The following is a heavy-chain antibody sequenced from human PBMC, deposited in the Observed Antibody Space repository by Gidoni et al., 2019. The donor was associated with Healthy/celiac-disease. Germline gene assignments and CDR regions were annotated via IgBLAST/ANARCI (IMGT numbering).Heavy chain of an antibody. CDR2: NYYSGST. CDR1: VGSIRRGDYY. J-gene: IGHJ5*02. Sequence: QVQLQESGPVLVKPSQILSLTCTVSVGSIRRGDYYWSWIRQPPGKGLEWIWYNYYSGSTYYNPSLKSRVTISVDTSKYQFSLKLSSVTAADTAVYYCARDLIAAAGNNWFDPWGQGTLVTVSS. V-gene: IGHV4-30-4*01. CDR3: ARDLIAAAGNNWFDP. D-gene: IGHD6-13*01.